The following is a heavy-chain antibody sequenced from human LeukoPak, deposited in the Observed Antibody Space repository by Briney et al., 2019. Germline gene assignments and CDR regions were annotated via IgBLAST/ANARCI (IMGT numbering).Heavy chain of an antibody. D-gene: IGHD2-2*01. Sequence: TSQTLSLTCTVSGNSVSSGAYYWNWIRQHPGKGLEWLGYVYYSGGTYYNPSLKSRVAISIDTSRNQFSLKLSSVTAADTAVYYCARDVEYCSSTSCTDYWGQGTLVTVSS. CDR1: GNSVSSGAYY. V-gene: IGHV4-31*03. CDR2: VYYSGGT. J-gene: IGHJ4*02. CDR3: ARDVEYCSSTSCTDY.